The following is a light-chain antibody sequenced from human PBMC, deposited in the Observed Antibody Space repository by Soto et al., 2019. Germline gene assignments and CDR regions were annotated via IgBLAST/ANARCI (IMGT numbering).Light chain of an antibody. CDR2: DAS. CDR1: QSVSSSY. J-gene: IGKJ5*01. CDR3: QQRSNWPPT. Sequence: ETVLTQSPGTLSLSPGERATLSCRASQSVSSSYLAWYQQKPGQAPRLLIYDASNRATGIPARFSGSGSGTDFTLTISSLEPEDFAVYYCQQRSNWPPTFGQGTRLEIK. V-gene: IGKV3D-20*02.